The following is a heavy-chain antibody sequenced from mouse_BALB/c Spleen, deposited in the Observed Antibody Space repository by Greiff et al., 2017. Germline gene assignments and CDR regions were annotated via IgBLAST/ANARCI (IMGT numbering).Heavy chain of an antibody. J-gene: IGHJ3*01. V-gene: IGHV1S81*02. CDR3: TRGEAWFAY. Sequence: VQLQQSGAELVKPGASVKLSCKASGYTFTSYYMYWVKQRPGQGLEWIGEINPSNGGTNFNEKFKSKATLTVDKSSSTAYMQLSSLTSDDSAVYYCTRGEAWFAYWGQGTLVTVSA. CDR2: INPSNGGT. CDR1: GYTFTSYY.